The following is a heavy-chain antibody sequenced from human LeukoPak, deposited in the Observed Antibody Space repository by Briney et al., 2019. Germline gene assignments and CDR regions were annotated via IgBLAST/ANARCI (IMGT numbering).Heavy chain of an antibody. CDR2: ISWNSGSI. V-gene: IGHV3-9*03. CDR3: AKDTSPTVLRGYFDL. J-gene: IGHJ2*01. Sequence: PGRSLRLSCAASGFTFDDYAMHWVRQAPGKGLEWVSGISWNSGSIGYADSVKGRFTISRDNAKNSLYLQMNSLRAEDMALYYCAKDTSPTVLRGYFDLWGRGTLVTVSS. D-gene: IGHD4-11*01. CDR1: GFTFDDYA.